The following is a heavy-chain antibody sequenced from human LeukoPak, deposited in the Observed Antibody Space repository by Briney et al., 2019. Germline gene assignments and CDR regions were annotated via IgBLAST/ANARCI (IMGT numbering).Heavy chain of an antibody. J-gene: IGHJ6*02. Sequence: GGSLRLSCAASGFTFDDYAMHWVRQAPGKGLEWVSGISWNSGSIGYADSVKGRFTISRDNAKNSLYLQMNSLRAEDTALYYCAKDSYSSSWYHYYYGMDVWGQGTTVTVSS. CDR1: GFTFDDYA. CDR2: ISWNSGSI. V-gene: IGHV3-9*01. D-gene: IGHD6-13*01. CDR3: AKDSYSSSWYHYYYGMDV.